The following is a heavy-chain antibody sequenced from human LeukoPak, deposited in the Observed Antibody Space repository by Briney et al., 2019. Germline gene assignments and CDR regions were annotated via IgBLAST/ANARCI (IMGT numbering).Heavy chain of an antibody. Sequence: GGSLRLSCAASGFTFSSYWMHWVRQAPGKGLEWVANIKQDGSEKYYVDSVKGRFSIPRDNARNSLHLQMNSLRAEDTAVYYCARDCGILRIDCGDSLDIWGQGTMVTVSS. J-gene: IGHJ3*02. CDR3: ARDCGILRIDCGDSLDI. CDR2: IKQDGSEK. D-gene: IGHD2-21*01. CDR1: GFTFSSYW. V-gene: IGHV3-7*03.